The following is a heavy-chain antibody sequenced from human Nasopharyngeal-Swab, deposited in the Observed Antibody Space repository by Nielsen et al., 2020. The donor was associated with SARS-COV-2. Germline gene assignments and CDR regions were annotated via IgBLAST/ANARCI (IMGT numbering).Heavy chain of an antibody. J-gene: IGHJ6*02. Sequence: GGSLRLSCAGSGFSFVNYWMSWVRQAPGKGLEWMANIKQDGSEEHYADSVKGRFTISRDNAKSSLHLQMNSLRAEDTAVYYCARHYDFWSGYYNSHFYGMDVWGQGTTVTVSS. CDR1: GFSFVNYW. V-gene: IGHV3-7*01. CDR2: IKQDGSEE. CDR3: ARHYDFWSGYYNSHFYGMDV. D-gene: IGHD3-3*01.